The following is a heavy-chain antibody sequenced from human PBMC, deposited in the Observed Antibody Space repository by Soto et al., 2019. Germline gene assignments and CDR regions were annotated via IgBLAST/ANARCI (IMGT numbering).Heavy chain of an antibody. D-gene: IGHD3-3*01. V-gene: IGHV3-7*01. CDR1: GFTFSSYW. CDR2: IKQDGSEK. CDR3: ARGTVLRFLEWLLPFDYCYGMDV. J-gene: IGHJ6*02. Sequence: EVQLVESGGGLVQPGGSLRLSCAASGFTFSSYWMSWVRQAPGKGLEWVANIKQDGSEKYYVDSVKGRFTISRDNAKNSLYLQMNSLRAEDTAVYYCARGTVLRFLEWLLPFDYCYGMDVWGQGTTVTVSS.